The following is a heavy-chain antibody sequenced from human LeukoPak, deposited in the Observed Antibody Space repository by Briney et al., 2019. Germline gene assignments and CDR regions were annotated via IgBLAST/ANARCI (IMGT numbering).Heavy chain of an antibody. CDR2: IYYSGNT. V-gene: IGHV4-39*01. D-gene: IGHD4-23*01. J-gene: IGHJ3*02. CDR3: ARAYGGNLDAFDM. CDR1: GGSISRSSYY. Sequence: SETLSLTCSVSGGSISRSSYYWGWIRQPPGKGLAWIGTIYYSGNTYYNPSLKSRVTISVDTSKNQFSLRLTSVTAAESAMYYCARAYGGNLDAFDMWGQGTMVTISS.